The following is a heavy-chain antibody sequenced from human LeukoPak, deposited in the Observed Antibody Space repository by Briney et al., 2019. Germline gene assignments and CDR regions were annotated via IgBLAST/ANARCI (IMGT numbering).Heavy chain of an antibody. CDR2: ISGYNGNT. V-gene: IGHV1-18*01. Sequence: ASVKVSCKASGYTFISYGISWVRHAPGQGLEWMGWISGYNGNTNYAQKFQGRVAMTTDTSTSTAYLELRRLRSDDTAIYYCAREFCSGGGCYYYGMDVWGQGTTVTVS. CDR3: AREFCSGGGCYYYGMDV. D-gene: IGHD2-15*01. J-gene: IGHJ6*02. CDR1: GYTFISYG.